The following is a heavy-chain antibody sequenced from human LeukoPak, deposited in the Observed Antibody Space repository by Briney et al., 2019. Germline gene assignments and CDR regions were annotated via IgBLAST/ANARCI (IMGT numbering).Heavy chain of an antibody. Sequence: KPSETLSLTCTVSGGSISSYYWSWIRQPPGKGLEWIGYIYYSGGTNYNPSLKSRVTISVDTSKNQFSLKLSSVTAADTAVYYCARDLPYMDVWGKGTTVTVSS. CDR2: IYYSGGT. J-gene: IGHJ6*03. CDR3: ARDLPYMDV. CDR1: GGSISSYY. V-gene: IGHV4-59*12.